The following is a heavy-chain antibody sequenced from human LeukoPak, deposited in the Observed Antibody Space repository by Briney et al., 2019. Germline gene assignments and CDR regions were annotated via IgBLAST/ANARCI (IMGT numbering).Heavy chain of an antibody. V-gene: IGHV3-48*03. Sequence: PGRSLRLSCAASGFNFRSYEMNWVRQAPGKGLEWVSYISNTDETRTYADSVKGRFTISRDNAKNSLHLEMNSLRAEDTAVYYCVREIVSAVAGNFDYWGQGTLVTVSS. J-gene: IGHJ4*02. CDR1: GFNFRSYE. CDR2: ISNTDETR. D-gene: IGHD6-19*01. CDR3: VREIVSAVAGNFDY.